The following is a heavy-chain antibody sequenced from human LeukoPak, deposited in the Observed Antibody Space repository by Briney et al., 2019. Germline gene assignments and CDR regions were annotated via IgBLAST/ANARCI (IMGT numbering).Heavy chain of an antibody. J-gene: IGHJ4*02. V-gene: IGHV4-4*07. CDR2: FYNSGST. CDR1: GGSISNYY. Sequence: SETLSLTCTVSGGSISNYYWSWIRQPAGKGLEWIGRFYNSGSTNCNPSLKSRVTMSVDTSKNQFSLRSSSVTAADTAVYYCARVGDYALKDWGQGTLVTVSS. CDR3: ARVGDYALKD. D-gene: IGHD3-16*01.